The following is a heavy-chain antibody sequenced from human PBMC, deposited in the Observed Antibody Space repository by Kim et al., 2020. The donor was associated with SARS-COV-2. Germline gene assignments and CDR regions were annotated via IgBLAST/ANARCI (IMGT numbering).Heavy chain of an antibody. CDR1: GNTFTEYY. V-gene: IGHV1-2*02. CDR2: INLNSDDT. Sequence: PSVKVSCKASGNTFTEYYIHWVRQAPGQGLEWMGWINLNSDDTKYAQNFQGRVTMTRDTSISTVYMELSRLRSDDTAIYSCAREKRGSTGFYGLDVWGQGTTVTVS. CDR3: AREKRGSTGFYGLDV. J-gene: IGHJ6*02. D-gene: IGHD2-8*02.